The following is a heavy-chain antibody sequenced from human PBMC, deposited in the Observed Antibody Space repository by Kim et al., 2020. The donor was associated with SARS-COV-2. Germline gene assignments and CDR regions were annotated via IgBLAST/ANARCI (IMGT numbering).Heavy chain of an antibody. J-gene: IGHJ6*02. CDR3: AASGV. V-gene: IGHV1-24*01. CDR2: FDPEDGET. Sequence: FDPEDGETIYEQKFQGRVTMTEDTSTDTAYMELSSLRSEDTAVYYCAASGVWGQGTTVTVSS.